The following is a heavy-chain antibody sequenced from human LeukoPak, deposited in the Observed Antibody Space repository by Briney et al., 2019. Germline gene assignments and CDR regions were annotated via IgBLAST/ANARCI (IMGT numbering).Heavy chain of an antibody. V-gene: IGHV4-4*07. J-gene: IGHJ5*02. CDR2: IYTSGST. D-gene: IGHD5-24*01. CDR1: GGSISSYY. Sequence: ASETLSLTCTVSGGSISSYYWSWIRQPAGKGLEWIGRIYTSGSTNYNPSLKSRVTMSVDTSKNQFSLKLSSVTAADTAVYYCARDSARGSRVNYYNWFDPWGQGTLVTVSS. CDR3: ARDSARGSRVNYYNWFDP.